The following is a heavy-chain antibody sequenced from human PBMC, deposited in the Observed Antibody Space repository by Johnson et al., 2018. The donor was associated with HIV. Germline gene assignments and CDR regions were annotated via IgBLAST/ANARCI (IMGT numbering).Heavy chain of an antibody. Sequence: QVQLVESGGGVVQPGGSLRLSCAASGFTFSSYAMHWVRQAPGKGLEWVAVISYDGSNKYYADPVKGRFTIPRDTSKNTLYLQMDSLRGEDSALYYCARGRKDIDAADGLDNDAFDMWGQGTLVTVSS. CDR3: ARGRKDIDAADGLDNDAFDM. D-gene: IGHD6-13*01. J-gene: IGHJ3*02. CDR2: ISYDGSNK. CDR1: GFTFSSYA. V-gene: IGHV3-30-3*01.